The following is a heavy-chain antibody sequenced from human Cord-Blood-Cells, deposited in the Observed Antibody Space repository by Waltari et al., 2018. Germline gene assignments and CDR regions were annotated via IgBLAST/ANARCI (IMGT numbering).Heavy chain of an antibody. CDR1: GYPSTGYY. J-gene: IGHJ4*02. Sequence: QVQLVPSGAEVKKPGASVKVSCKASGYPSTGYYMHWVRQAPGQGLEWMGWINPNSGGTNYAQKFQGRVTMTRDTSISTAYMELSRLRSDDTAVYYCAVLCSSSSCFDYWGQGTLVTVSS. D-gene: IGHD6-6*01. V-gene: IGHV1-2*02. CDR3: AVLCSSSSCFDY. CDR2: INPNSGGT.